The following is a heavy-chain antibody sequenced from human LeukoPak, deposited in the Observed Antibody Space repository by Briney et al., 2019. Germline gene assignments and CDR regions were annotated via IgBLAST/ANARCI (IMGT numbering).Heavy chain of an antibody. CDR1: GYRFTSYW. CDR3: ARIRRGFLESFDI. D-gene: IGHD3-3*01. J-gene: IGHJ3*02. Sequence: GESLKISCKGSGYRFTSYWIGWVRQMPGKGLEWMGIIYPGDSDTRYSPSFQGQVTISADKSISTAYLQWSSLKASDTAMYYCARIRRGFLESFDIWGQGTMVTVSS. CDR2: IYPGDSDT. V-gene: IGHV5-51*01.